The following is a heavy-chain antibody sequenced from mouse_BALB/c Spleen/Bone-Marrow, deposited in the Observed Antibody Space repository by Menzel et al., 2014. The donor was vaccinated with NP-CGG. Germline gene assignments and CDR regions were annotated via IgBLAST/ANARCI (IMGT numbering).Heavy chain of an antibody. Sequence: VKLQESGAELVRPGSSVKISCKASGYAFSSYWMNWVKQRPGQGLVWIGQIYPGDGDTNYNGKFKGKATLTADKSSSTAYMQLSSLTSEDSAVYFCARRGYYYGSSYVDYWGQGTTLAVSS. J-gene: IGHJ2*01. CDR3: ARRGYYYGSSYVDY. D-gene: IGHD1-1*01. V-gene: IGHV1-80*01. CDR2: IYPGDGDT. CDR1: GYAFSSYW.